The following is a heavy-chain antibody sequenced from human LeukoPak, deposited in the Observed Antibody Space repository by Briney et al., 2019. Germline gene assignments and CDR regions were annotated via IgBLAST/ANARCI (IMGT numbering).Heavy chain of an antibody. Sequence: SETLSLTCAVYGGSFSGYYWSWIRQPPGKGLEWIGEINHSGSTNYNPSLKSRVTISVDTSKNQFSLKLSSVTAADTAVYYCARGLGYYDFWSGLRRRTDNWFDPWGQGTLVTVSS. D-gene: IGHD3-3*01. J-gene: IGHJ5*02. CDR1: GGSFSGYY. CDR2: INHSGST. V-gene: IGHV4-34*01. CDR3: ARGLGYYDFWSGLRRRTDNWFDP.